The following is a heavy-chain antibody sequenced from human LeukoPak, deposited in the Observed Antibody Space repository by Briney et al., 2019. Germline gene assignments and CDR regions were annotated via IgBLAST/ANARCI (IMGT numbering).Heavy chain of an antibody. Sequence: GGSLRLSCAGSGFTFSNYWMSWVRQAPGKGLEWVANINQDGSEKYYVDSVKGRFTLSRDNAKNSLYLQMNSLRVEDTAVYYCARDKATVTTDIYYYYGMDVWGQGTTVTVSS. CDR2: INQDGSEK. V-gene: IGHV3-7*01. CDR1: GFTFSNYW. CDR3: ARDKATVTTDIYYYYGMDV. D-gene: IGHD4-17*01. J-gene: IGHJ6*02.